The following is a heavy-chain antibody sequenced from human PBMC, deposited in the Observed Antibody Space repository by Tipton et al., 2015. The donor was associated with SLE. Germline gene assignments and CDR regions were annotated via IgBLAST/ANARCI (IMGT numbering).Heavy chain of an antibody. D-gene: IGHD3-10*01. J-gene: IGHJ4*02. CDR2: IKQDGREK. CDR3: ARHYYGSGNYFDY. V-gene: IGHV3-7*01. Sequence: SLRLSCEASGIAFSSYSMSWVRQAPGKGLEWVANIKQDGREKYYVDSVKGRFTISRKNAKNSLYLQMNSLRAEDTAVYYCARHYYGSGNYFDYWGQGTLVTVSS. CDR1: GIAFSSYS.